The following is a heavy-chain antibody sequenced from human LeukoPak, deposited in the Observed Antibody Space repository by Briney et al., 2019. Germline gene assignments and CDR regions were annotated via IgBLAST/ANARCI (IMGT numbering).Heavy chain of an antibody. CDR2: INHSGST. D-gene: IGHD6-19*01. J-gene: IGHJ6*04. CDR3: ARASGWLGSYYYGMDV. V-gene: IGHV4-34*01. Sequence: SETLSLTCAVYGGSFSGYYWSWIRQPPGKGLEWIGEINHSGSTNYNPSLKSRVTISVDTSKNQFSLKLSSVTAADTAVYYCARASGWLGSYYYGMDVWGEGTTVTVSS. CDR1: GGSFSGYY.